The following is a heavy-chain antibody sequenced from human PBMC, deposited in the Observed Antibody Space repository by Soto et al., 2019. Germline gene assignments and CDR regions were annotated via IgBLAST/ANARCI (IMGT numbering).Heavy chain of an antibody. D-gene: IGHD5-18*01. CDR1: GGSISSSSYY. CDR2: IYYSGST. J-gene: IGHJ6*02. Sequence: SETLSLTCTVSGGSISSSSYYWGWIRQPPGKGLEWIGSIYYSGSTYYNPSLKSRVTISVDTSKNQFSLKLSSVTAADTAVYYCAGSTAMVSDYYGMDVWGQGTTVTV. CDR3: AGSTAMVSDYYGMDV. V-gene: IGHV4-39*01.